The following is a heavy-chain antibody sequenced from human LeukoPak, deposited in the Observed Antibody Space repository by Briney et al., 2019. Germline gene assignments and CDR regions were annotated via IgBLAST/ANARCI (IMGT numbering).Heavy chain of an antibody. CDR3: ATITFGGVKGSYYFDY. V-gene: IGHV4-39*01. CDR2: TYHSGST. J-gene: IGHJ4*02. D-gene: IGHD3-16*01. Sequence: SETLSLTCTVSGGSISSSNYYWGWIRQPPGKGLEWIGSTYHSGSTYYNPSLKSRVTISVDTTKNQFFLELSSETAADTAVYYCATITFGGVKGSYYFDYWGQGTLVTVSS. CDR1: GGSISSSNYY.